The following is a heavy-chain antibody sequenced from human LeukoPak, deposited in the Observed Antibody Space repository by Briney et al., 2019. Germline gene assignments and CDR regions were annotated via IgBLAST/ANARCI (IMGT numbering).Heavy chain of an antibody. J-gene: IGHJ4*02. D-gene: IGHD2-15*01. CDR3: AREVGCSGGSCSDY. CDR2: IYYGGST. Sequence: SETLSLTCTVSGGSISSYYWSWIRQPPGKGLEWIGYIYYGGSTNYNPSLKSRVTISVDTSKNQFSLKLSSVTAADTAVYYCAREVGCSGGSCSDYWGQGTLVTVSS. CDR1: GGSISSYY. V-gene: IGHV4-59*01.